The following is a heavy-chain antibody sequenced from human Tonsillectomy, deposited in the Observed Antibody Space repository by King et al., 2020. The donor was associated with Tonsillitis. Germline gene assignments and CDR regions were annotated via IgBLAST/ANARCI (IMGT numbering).Heavy chain of an antibody. CDR3: AGPLRFLELTYFGMDV. D-gene: IGHD3-3*01. V-gene: IGHV4-39*01. J-gene: IGHJ6*02. Sequence: QLQESGPGLVKPSETLSLTCIVSNGSISSSRYYWGWIRQPPGKGLEWIGSIYYSGSTYSNPSLQSRVAISVDTSKNQLSLKLNSVTAADTAVYFCAGPLRFLELTYFGMDVWGQGTTVTVSS. CDR2: IYYSGST. CDR1: NGSISSSRYY.